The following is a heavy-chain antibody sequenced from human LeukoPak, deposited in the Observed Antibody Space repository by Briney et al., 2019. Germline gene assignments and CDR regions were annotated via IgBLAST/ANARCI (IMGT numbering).Heavy chain of an antibody. D-gene: IGHD3-10*01. CDR1: GGTFSSYA. Sequence: SVKVSCKASGGTFSSYAISWVRQAPGQGLEWMGGIIPIFGTANYAQKFQGRVTITADKSTSTAYMELSSLRSEDTAVYYCASRGGFGELLDLDYRGQGTLVTVSS. V-gene: IGHV1-69*06. CDR2: IIPIFGTA. J-gene: IGHJ4*02. CDR3: ASRGGFGELLDLDY.